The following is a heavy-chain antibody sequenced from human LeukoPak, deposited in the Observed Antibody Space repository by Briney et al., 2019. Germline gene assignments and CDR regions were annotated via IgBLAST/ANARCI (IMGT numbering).Heavy chain of an antibody. J-gene: IGHJ5*02. CDR3: ARGVRGVEGHNRLDP. V-gene: IGHV4-39*07. CDR1: GGSISRSSYY. Sequence: SETLSLTCTVSGGSISRSSYYWGWIRQPPGKGLEWIGSIYYSGSTSYNPSLKSRLTISVDTSKNQFSLKLSSVTAADTAQYYCARGVRGVEGHNRLDPWGQGTLVTVSS. D-gene: IGHD3-10*01. CDR2: IYYSGST.